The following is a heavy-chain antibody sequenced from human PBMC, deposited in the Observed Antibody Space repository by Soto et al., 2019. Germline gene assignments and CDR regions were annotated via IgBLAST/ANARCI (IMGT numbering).Heavy chain of an antibody. CDR1: GASICTYY. CDR3: ARGGSEGGLDV. CDR2: LYYSGNT. V-gene: IGHV4-59*01. D-gene: IGHD3-10*01. J-gene: IGHJ6*02. Sequence: SETRSLTCTVSGASICTYYWTWIRQAPGKGLEWIGYLYYSGNTNYNPSLKSRVTMSVDTSKNHFYLTLTSATAADTAVYFCARGGSEGGLDVWGQGTTVT.